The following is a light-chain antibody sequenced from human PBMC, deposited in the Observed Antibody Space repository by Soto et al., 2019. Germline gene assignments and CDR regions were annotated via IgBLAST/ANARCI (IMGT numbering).Light chain of an antibody. CDR3: QRSRSFPLT. CDR2: DAS. J-gene: IGKJ4*01. CDR1: QSVRSNY. Sequence: EIVLKQSPDTLSLSPGERATLSCRASQSVRSNYLAWYQQKPGQAPRFLIYDASSRATGIPDRFSGSGSGTDFTLNISRLGLEFLVMRYCQRSRSFPLT. V-gene: IGKV3-20*01.